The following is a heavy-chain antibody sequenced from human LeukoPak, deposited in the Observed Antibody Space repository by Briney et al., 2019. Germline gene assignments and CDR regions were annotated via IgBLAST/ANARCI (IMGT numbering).Heavy chain of an antibody. Sequence: GGSLRLSCAASGFTFSSYAMSWVRQAPGKGLEWVSAISGSGGSTYYADSVKGRFTISRDNAKNSLYLQMNSLRAEDTAVYYCAREGSTWVKYSSSRGYWFDPWGQGTLVTVSS. D-gene: IGHD6-13*01. V-gene: IGHV3-23*01. CDR1: GFTFSSYA. CDR2: ISGSGGST. J-gene: IGHJ5*02. CDR3: AREGSTWVKYSSSRGYWFDP.